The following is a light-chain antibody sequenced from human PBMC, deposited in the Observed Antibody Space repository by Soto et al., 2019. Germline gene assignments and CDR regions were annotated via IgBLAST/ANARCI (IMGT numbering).Light chain of an antibody. J-gene: IGKJ2*01. Sequence: EVVLTQSPGTLSLSPGERATLSCRASQSVSNHYFSWYQQNPGQAPRLLIFGSSDRATGIPDRFSGSGSGTDFTLNISRLEPEDFAVYYCQQYGSSPPYTFGQGTKLEIK. CDR3: QQYGSSPPYT. CDR1: QSVSNHY. V-gene: IGKV3-20*01. CDR2: GSS.